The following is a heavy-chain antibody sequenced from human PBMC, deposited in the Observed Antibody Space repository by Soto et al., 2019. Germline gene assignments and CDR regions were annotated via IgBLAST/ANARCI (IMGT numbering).Heavy chain of an antibody. CDR2: ILPIFGTA. D-gene: IGHD3-16*01. Sequence: QVQLVQSGAEVKKPGSSVKVSCKASGGTFSSYAISWVRQAPGQGLEWMGGILPIFGTAKYAQKFQGRVTITADESTSTAYMELSSLRSEDTAVYYCARERGGVESYIDPDAFDIWGQGTMVTVSS. CDR3: ARERGGVESYIDPDAFDI. J-gene: IGHJ3*02. V-gene: IGHV1-69*12. CDR1: GGTFSSYA.